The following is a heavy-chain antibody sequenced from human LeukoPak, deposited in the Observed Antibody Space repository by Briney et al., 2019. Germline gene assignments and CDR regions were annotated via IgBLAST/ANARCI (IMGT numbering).Heavy chain of an antibody. J-gene: IGHJ6*03. CDR3: ARGRQVVVAAHYYYYMDV. Sequence: GASVKVSCKASGYTFTGYYLHWVRQAPGQGLEWMGWINPNSGGTNYAQKFQGRVTMTRDTSISTAYMELSRLRSDDTAVYYCARGRQVVVAAHYYYYMDVWGKGTTVTVSS. CDR2: INPNSGGT. D-gene: IGHD2-15*01. CDR1: GYTFTGYY. V-gene: IGHV1-2*02.